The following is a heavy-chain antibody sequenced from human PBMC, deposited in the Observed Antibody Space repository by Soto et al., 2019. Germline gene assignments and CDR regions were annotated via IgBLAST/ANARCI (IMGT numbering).Heavy chain of an antibody. CDR3: AKGGGSKYYYGSGSAYGMDV. CDR2: ISGSGGST. CDR1: GFTFSSYA. D-gene: IGHD3-10*01. Sequence: GGSLRLSCAASGFTFSSYAMSWVRQAPGKGLEWVSAISGSGGSTYYADSVKGRFTISRDNSKNKLYLQMNSLRAEDTAVYYCAKGGGSKYYYGSGSAYGMDVWGQGTTVTVSS. J-gene: IGHJ6*02. V-gene: IGHV3-23*01.